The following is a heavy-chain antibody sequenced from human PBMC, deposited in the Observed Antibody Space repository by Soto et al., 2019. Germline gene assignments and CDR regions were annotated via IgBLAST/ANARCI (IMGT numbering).Heavy chain of an antibody. J-gene: IGHJ5*02. CDR3: AKDGGADGYFGNWLDP. CDR2: IIPIFGTT. V-gene: IGHV1-69*15. D-gene: IGHD5-12*01. Sequence: QVHLVQSGAEVKKPGSSVNVSCKASGGTFSNYAITWVRQAPGQGLEWVGRIIPIFGTTNVAQKFRGRVTIPADESTTTAYMELSGLRSDDTAVYYCAKDGGADGYFGNWLDPWGQRTLVTVSS. CDR1: GGTFSNYA.